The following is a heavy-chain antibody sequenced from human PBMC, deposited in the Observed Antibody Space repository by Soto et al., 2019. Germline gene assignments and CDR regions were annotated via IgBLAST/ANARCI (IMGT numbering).Heavy chain of an antibody. CDR3: ARDQSLDRSYYYGIDV. CDR2: ISPFNGNT. D-gene: IGHD3-22*01. V-gene: IGHV1-18*01. Sequence: GASVKVSCTSPGYPFTHYGITWVRQAPGQGLEWMGWISPFNGNTNYGQTLQGRVTLTTDTSTSTVYMELRSLRSDDTAVYYCARDQSLDRSYYYGIDVWGQGTTVTVSS. CDR1: GYPFTHYG. J-gene: IGHJ6*02.